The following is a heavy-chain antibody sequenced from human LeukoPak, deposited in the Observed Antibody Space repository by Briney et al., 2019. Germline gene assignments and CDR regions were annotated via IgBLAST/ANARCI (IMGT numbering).Heavy chain of an antibody. J-gene: IGHJ4*02. CDR2: ISGGTT. CDR1: GFTFGDYL. Sequence: AGGSLRLSCTASGFTFGDYLMSWFRQAPGKGLEWIGFISGGTTEYAASVKGRFTISRDDSTSIAYLQMNSLTTEDTAVYYCSRGSGWLSVYWGQGTLVTVSS. D-gene: IGHD6-19*01. CDR3: SRGSGWLSVY. V-gene: IGHV3-49*03.